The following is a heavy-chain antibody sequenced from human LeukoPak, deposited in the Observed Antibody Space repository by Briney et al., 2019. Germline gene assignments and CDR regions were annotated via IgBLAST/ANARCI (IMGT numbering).Heavy chain of an antibody. Sequence: SETLSLTCAVTGASISNSNWWTWVRQPPGKGLEWIGEIYHSGSTNYKTSLKSRATISVDKSKNQFSLKLSSVTAADTAVYYCARPKSQYYSNYVDYWGQGTLVTVSS. J-gene: IGHJ4*02. CDR1: GASISNSNW. V-gene: IGHV4-4*02. D-gene: IGHD4-11*01. CDR2: IYHSGST. CDR3: ARPKSQYYSNYVDY.